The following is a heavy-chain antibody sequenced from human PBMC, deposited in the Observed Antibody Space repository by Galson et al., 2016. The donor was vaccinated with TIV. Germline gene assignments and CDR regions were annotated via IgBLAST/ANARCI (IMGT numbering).Heavy chain of an antibody. Sequence: SLRLSCAASGFTFSSYEMNWVRQAPKKGLEWVSYISSSGTTIYYADSVKGRFTISRDNAKNSLYLRMNSLRAEDTAVYYCARPYRGDYDFWTKDHYGLDVWGQGTTVTVS. CDR1: GFTFSSYE. CDR2: ISSSGTTI. V-gene: IGHV3-48*03. J-gene: IGHJ6*02. CDR3: ARPYRGDYDFWTKDHYGLDV. D-gene: IGHD3-3*01.